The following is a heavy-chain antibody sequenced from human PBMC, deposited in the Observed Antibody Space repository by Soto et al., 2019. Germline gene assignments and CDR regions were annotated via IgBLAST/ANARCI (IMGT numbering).Heavy chain of an antibody. CDR2: ISGSGKII. CDR3: AKQRGYCSDSTCQFDR. J-gene: IGHJ4*02. D-gene: IGHD2-15*01. Sequence: GGSLRLSCAASGFTFSSYAMSWVRQAPGKGLEWVSGISGSGKIIYYGGSVKGRFIISRDNSQNTLYLQMNSLRADDTAVFYCAKQRGYCSDSTCQFDRWGQGTLVTVSS. V-gene: IGHV3-23*01. CDR1: GFTFSSYA.